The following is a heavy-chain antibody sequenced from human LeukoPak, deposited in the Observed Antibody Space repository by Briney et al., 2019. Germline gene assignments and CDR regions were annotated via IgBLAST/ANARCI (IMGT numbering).Heavy chain of an antibody. D-gene: IGHD6-19*01. V-gene: IGHV4-34*01. CDR2: INHSGST. CDR3: ARADSSGWYFSGWFDP. Sequence: SETLSLTCAVYGGSFSGYYWSWIRRPPGKGREWIGEINHSGSTNYNPSLKSRVTISVDTSKNQFSLKLSSVTAADTAVYYCARADSSGWYFSGWFDPWGQGTLVTVSS. CDR1: GGSFSGYY. J-gene: IGHJ5*02.